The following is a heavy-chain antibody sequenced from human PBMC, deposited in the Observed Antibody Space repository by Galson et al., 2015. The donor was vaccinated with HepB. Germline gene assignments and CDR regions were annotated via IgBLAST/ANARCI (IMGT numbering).Heavy chain of an antibody. J-gene: IGHJ6*02. V-gene: IGHV3-30*04. CDR3: AREKDPSRSLVDGLIYYGLAV. CDR2: ISYDGSNK. D-gene: IGHD6-13*01. CDR1: GFTFSSYS. Sequence: SLRLSCAASGFTFSSYSFHWVRQAPGKGLEWVAVISYDGSNKNLADSVKGRFTISRDESRNTLHLQMNSLTLEDTAVYYCAREKDPSRSLVDGLIYYGLAVWGQGTTVTVSS.